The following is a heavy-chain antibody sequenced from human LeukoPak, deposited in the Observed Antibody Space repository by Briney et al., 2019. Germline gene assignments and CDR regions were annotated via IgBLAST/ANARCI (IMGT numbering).Heavy chain of an antibody. CDR2: IYPGDSDT. CDR1: GYSFTSYW. J-gene: IGHJ5*02. V-gene: IGHV5-51*01. CDR3: ARRSSAYGAGFDP. D-gene: IGHD4-17*01. Sequence: GESLKISRKGSGYSFTSYWIGWVRQMPGKGLEWMGIIYPGDSDTRYSPSFQGQVTISADKSISTAYLQWSSLKASDTAMYYCARRSSAYGAGFDPWGQGTLVTVSS.